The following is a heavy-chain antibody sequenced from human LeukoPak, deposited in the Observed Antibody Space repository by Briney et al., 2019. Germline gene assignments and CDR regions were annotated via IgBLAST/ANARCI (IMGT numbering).Heavy chain of an antibody. D-gene: IGHD7-27*01. CDR3: ATRKLGNDY. Sequence: SSETLSLTCTVSGGSISSSSYYWSWIRQSPGKGLEWIGYIYYTETSYNPSLKSRVTISADTSKNQFSLKLYSVTAADTAVYYCATRKLGNDYWGQGTLVTVSS. J-gene: IGHJ4*02. CDR2: IYYTET. V-gene: IGHV4-61*01. CDR1: GGSISSSSYY.